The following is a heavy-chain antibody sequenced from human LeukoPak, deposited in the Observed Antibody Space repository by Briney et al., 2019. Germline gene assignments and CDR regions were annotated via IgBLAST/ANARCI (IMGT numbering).Heavy chain of an antibody. D-gene: IGHD1-26*01. CDR1: GDSISSRSYY. CDR3: ARLRLGATTDY. CDR2: IYYSGST. J-gene: IGHJ4*02. Sequence: SETLSLTCTVSGDSISSRSYYWGWIRQPPAKGLEWIGSIYYSGSTYYNPSLKSRVTISADTSKNQFSLKLSSVTAADTAVYYCARLRLGATTDYWGQGTLVTVSS. V-gene: IGHV4-39*07.